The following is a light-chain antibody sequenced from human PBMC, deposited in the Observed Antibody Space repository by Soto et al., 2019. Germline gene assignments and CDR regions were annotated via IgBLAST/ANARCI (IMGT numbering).Light chain of an antibody. CDR2: SNN. CDR3: AAWDDSLNGAYV. V-gene: IGLV1-44*01. J-gene: IGLJ1*01. Sequence: QAVVTQPPSASGTPGQRVTISCSGSSSNIGSHTVNWYQQFPGTAPKLLIYSNNQRPSGVPDRFSGSKSGTSASLAIGGLQSEDEADYYCAAWDDSLNGAYVFGTGTKVTVL. CDR1: SSNIGSHT.